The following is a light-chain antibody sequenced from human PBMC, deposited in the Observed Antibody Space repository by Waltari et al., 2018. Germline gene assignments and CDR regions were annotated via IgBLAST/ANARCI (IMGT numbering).Light chain of an antibody. J-gene: IGKJ3*01. Sequence: APLPRRATQRVGPSLAWYQHNPGQVPRLLIYNASNRAAGVPARFSGSGSGTDFTLTISSLEPEDFAVYYCQHRNNWPAFGPGTKVNVK. V-gene: IGKV3-11*01. CDR3: QHRNNWPA. CDR1: QRVGPS. CDR2: NAS.